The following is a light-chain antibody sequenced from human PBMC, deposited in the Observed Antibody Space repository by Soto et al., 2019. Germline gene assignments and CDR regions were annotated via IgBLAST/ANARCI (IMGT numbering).Light chain of an antibody. Sequence: IQMTQTPSSLSASVGDRVTITCQASQDISNYLNWYQQKPGKAPKLLIYDASNLETGVPSRFSGSGSGTDFTFTISSLQPDDFATYYCQQLRSYPSTVGGGT. J-gene: IGKJ4*01. V-gene: IGKV1-33*01. CDR1: QDISNY. CDR2: DAS. CDR3: QQLRSYPST.